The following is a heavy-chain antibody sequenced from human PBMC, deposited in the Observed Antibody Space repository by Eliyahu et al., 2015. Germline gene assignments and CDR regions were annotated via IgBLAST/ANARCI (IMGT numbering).Heavy chain of an antibody. V-gene: IGHV3-30*18. CDR3: AKGCSDSGFCYIIDY. J-gene: IGHJ4*02. CDR2: XSYDGGRV. Sequence: QVHLVESGGDMVQPGRSLRLXCAAXGFTFSPNAMHWVRQTPGKGLXGLAVXSYDGGRVFYGDTAKGRFTISRDNSKNTVYLQMNSLRTEDTAIYYCAKGCSDSGFCYIIDYWGQGTLVTVSS. D-gene: IGHD3-22*01. CDR1: GFTFSPNA.